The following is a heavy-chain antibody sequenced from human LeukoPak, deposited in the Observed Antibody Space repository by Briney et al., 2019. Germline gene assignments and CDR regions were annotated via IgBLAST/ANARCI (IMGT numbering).Heavy chain of an antibody. CDR3: ARGGWLDD. Sequence: GGSLRLSCAASGFTLRSHVMSWVRQAPGAGGEWVSAIKVSDGITYYTDSVKGHFTTSRDNSKSTLFLQLNSLRDEDTAVYYCARGGWLDDWGQGTLVTVSS. CDR2: IKVSDGIT. CDR1: GFTLRSHV. D-gene: IGHD5-12*01. J-gene: IGHJ4*02. V-gene: IGHV3-23*01.